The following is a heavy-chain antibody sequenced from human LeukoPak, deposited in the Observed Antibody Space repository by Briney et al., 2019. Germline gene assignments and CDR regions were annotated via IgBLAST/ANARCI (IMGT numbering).Heavy chain of an antibody. D-gene: IGHD6-13*01. V-gene: IGHV3-48*01. J-gene: IGHJ4*02. CDR2: ISSSSSTI. CDR1: GFTFSSYS. CDR3: ARVEFVELAAAGTRYFDY. Sequence: GGSLRLSCAASGFTFSSYSMNWVRQAPGKGLEWVSFISSSSSTIYYADSVKGRFIISRDNAQNSLYLQMNSLRAEDTAVYYCARVEFVELAAAGTRYFDYWGQGTLVTVSS.